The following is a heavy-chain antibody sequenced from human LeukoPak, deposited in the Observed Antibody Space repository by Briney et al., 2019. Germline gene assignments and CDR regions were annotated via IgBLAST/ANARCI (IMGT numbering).Heavy chain of an antibody. J-gene: IGHJ4*02. D-gene: IGHD3-10*01. CDR2: IYYNGST. Sequence: SVTLSLTCTVSGGSISSYYWNWIRRPPGKGLEWIGYIYYNGSTNYNPSLKSRVTISVDTSKNQFSLKLSSVTAADTAVYYCAARKLGVYYPFDYWGQGTLVTVSS. CDR1: GGSISSYY. CDR3: AARKLGVYYPFDY. V-gene: IGHV4-59*01.